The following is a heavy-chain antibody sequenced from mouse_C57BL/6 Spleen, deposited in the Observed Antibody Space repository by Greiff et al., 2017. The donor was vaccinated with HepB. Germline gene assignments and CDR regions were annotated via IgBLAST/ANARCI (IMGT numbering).Heavy chain of an antibody. CDR2: IDPENGDT. Sequence: VQLQQSGAELVRPGASVKLSCTASGFNIKDDYMHWVKQRPEQGLEWIGWIDPENGDTEYASKFQGKATITADTSSNTAYLQHSRLTSEDTAVYYCTTGATVGANAMDDWGQGTSVTVAS. CDR1: GFNIKDDY. D-gene: IGHD1-1*01. V-gene: IGHV14-4*01. J-gene: IGHJ4*01. CDR3: TTGATVGANAMDD.